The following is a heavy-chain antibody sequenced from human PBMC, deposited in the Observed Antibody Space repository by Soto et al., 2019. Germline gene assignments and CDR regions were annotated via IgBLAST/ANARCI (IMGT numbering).Heavy chain of an antibody. CDR3: ARASVCSGGSCLYWFDP. Sequence: GESLKISCMCSGYSFTSYWIGLVRQMPGKGLEWMGIIYPGDSDTRYSPSFQGQVTISADKSISTAYLQWSSLKASDTAMYYCARASVCSGGSCLYWFDPWGQGTLVTVSS. V-gene: IGHV5-51*01. D-gene: IGHD2-15*01. CDR1: GYSFTSYW. J-gene: IGHJ5*02. CDR2: IYPGDSDT.